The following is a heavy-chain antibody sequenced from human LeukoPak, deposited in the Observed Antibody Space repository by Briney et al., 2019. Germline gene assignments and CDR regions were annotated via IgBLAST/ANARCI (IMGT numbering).Heavy chain of an antibody. V-gene: IGHV3-7*01. J-gene: IGHJ4*02. CDR3: AKRLGQQLVQPYFDY. CDR2: INQTGSDR. Sequence: PGRSLRLSCAASGLTFSNYSMSWVRQAPGKGLEWVADINQTGSDRGYVDSVKGRFTIARENAKNSLFLHMNSLRAEDTAVYYWAKRLGQQLVQPYFDYWGQGTLVTVSS. CDR1: GLTFSNYS. D-gene: IGHD6-13*01.